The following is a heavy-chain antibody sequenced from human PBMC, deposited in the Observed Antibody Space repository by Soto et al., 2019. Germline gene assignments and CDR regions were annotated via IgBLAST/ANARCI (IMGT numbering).Heavy chain of an antibody. V-gene: IGHV5-51*01. CDR3: ARQDGSALYYFDY. D-gene: IGHD6-19*01. Sequence: GESLKISCNGAGYTFTIYCIAWVLQMPGKGLEWMGIIYPGDSDTRYSPSFQGQVSISADKSISTAYLQWSSLKASDTAMYYCARQDGSALYYFDYWGQGTPVTVSS. CDR1: GYTFTIYC. CDR2: IYPGDSDT. J-gene: IGHJ4*02.